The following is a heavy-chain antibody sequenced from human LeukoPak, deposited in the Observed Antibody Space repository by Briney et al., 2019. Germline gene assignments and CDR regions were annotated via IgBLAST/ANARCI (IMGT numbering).Heavy chain of an antibody. CDR2: ISSSSSTI. J-gene: IGHJ6*04. V-gene: IGHV3-48*04. CDR1: GFTFSSYS. D-gene: IGHD5-18*01. CDR3: ARDQILDV. Sequence: GGSLRLSCAASGFTFSSYSMNWVRQAPGKGLEWVSYISSSSSTIYYADSVKGRFTISRDNAKNSLYLQTNSLRAEDTAVYYCARDQILDVWGKGTTVTVSS.